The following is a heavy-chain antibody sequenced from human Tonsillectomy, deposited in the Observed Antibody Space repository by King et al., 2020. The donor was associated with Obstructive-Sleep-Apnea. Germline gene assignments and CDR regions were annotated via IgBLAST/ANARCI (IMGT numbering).Heavy chain of an antibody. V-gene: IGHV3-7*03. D-gene: IGHD3-3*01. CDR3: ARFDDFWSGSYYFYYGMDV. J-gene: IGHJ6*02. Sequence: QLVQSGRGLVQPGGSLRLSCGGYEFTFSNYWMSWVRQAPGKGLEWVANINQDGSEKYYVDSVKGRFTISRDNAKNSVYLQMNSLKAEDTAVYYCARFDDFWSGSYYFYYGMDVWGQVTTVTVSS. CDR2: INQDGSEK. CDR1: EFTFSNYW.